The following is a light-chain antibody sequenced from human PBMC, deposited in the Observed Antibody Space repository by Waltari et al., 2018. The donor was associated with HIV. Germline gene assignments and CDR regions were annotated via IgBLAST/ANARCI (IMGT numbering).Light chain of an antibody. Sequence: QSVLTQPPSASGTPGQRVTISCSGSRSNIGNTVNWYQQLPGTAPKLLLHSNNQRPSGVLDRFSGSKSGTAASLAISGLQSEDEADYHCATWDDSLNGWVFGGGTKLTVL. CDR1: RSNIGNT. CDR2: SNN. CDR3: ATWDDSLNGWV. J-gene: IGLJ3*02. V-gene: IGLV1-44*01.